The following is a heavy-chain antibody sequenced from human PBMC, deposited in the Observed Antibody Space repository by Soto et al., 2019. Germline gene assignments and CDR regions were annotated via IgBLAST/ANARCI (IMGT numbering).Heavy chain of an antibody. D-gene: IGHD3-3*02. J-gene: IGHJ5*01. CDR3: ATVIFFHMTFVT. CDR1: AFTFSNQA. CDR2: ISGDADTI. V-gene: IGHV3-23*01. Sequence: EVHLLESGGGLVQPGGSLRLSCEASAFTFSNQAMSWVRQAPGKGLEWVSTISGDADTIYYGDSVKGRFTLSRDNSNNTLFLKMSSLRAGDTAIYYCATVIFFHMTFVTWGQGTPVTVSS.